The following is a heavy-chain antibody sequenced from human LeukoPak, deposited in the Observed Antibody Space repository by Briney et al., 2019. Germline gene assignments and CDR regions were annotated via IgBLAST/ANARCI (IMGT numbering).Heavy chain of an antibody. CDR1: GYTFTSYD. J-gene: IGHJ5*02. D-gene: IGHD5-12*01. Sequence: GASVKVSCKASGYTFTSYDINWVRQATGQGLEWMGWMNPNSGNTGYAQKFQGRVTITRNTSISTAYMELSSLRSEDTAVYYCARLFSGYENKITVNWFDPWGQGTLVTVSS. CDR3: ARLFSGYENKITVNWFDP. V-gene: IGHV1-8*03. CDR2: MNPNSGNT.